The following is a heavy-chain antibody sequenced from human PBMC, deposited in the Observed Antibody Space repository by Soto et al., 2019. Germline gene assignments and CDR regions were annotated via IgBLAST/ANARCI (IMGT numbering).Heavy chain of an antibody. J-gene: IGHJ6*03. D-gene: IGHD6-6*01. CDR1: GFTLSGYA. Sequence: EVQLAESGGGLAQPGGSLRLSCAASGFTLSGYAMGWVRQAPGKGLEYVSGISSNGVGTYYANSVQGRFTISRDNSKNTVYRQMGSLRPEDMAVYYCARRARPDFYYMDVWGKGTTVTVSS. CDR3: ARRARPDFYYMDV. V-gene: IGHV3-64*01. CDR2: ISSNGVGT.